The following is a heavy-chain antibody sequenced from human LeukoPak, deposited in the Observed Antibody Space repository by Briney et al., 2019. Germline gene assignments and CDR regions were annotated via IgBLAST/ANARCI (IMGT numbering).Heavy chain of an antibody. CDR2: ISWNSGSI. CDR3: AKDISSIRAYYYYNMDV. D-gene: IGHD2-21*01. V-gene: IGHV3-9*01. J-gene: IGHJ6*02. Sequence: PGGSLRLSCVASGFTFSSHWMTWVRQAPGKGLEWVSGISWNSGSIGYADSVKGRFTISRDNAKNSLYLQMNSLRAEDTALYYCAKDISSIRAYYYYNMDVWGQGTTVTVSS. CDR1: GFTFSSHW.